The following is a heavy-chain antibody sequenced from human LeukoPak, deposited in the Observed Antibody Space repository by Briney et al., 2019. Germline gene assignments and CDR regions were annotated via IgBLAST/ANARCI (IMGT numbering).Heavy chain of an antibody. CDR2: ISAYNGNT. J-gene: IGHJ5*02. Sequence: ASVKVSCKASGYTFTSYGISWVRQAPGQGLERMGWISAYNGNTNYAQKLQGRVTMTTDTSTSTAYMELRSLRSDDTAVYYCARVPLWFGDSDWFDPWGQGTLVTVSS. V-gene: IGHV1-18*01. D-gene: IGHD3-10*01. CDR1: GYTFTSYG. CDR3: ARVPLWFGDSDWFDP.